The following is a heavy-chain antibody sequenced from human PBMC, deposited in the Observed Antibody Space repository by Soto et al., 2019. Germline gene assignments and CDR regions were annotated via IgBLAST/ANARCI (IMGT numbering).Heavy chain of an antibody. J-gene: IGHJ6*02. CDR1: GGSISYDY. Sequence: PSETLSLTCTVSGGSISYDYWRWIRQPPGKGLEWIGHISHSGSTNYNPSLKSRVTISVDTSKRQFSLKLSSVTAADTAVYYCAREARGVISGMDVWGQGTTVTVSS. CDR2: ISHSGST. D-gene: IGHD3-10*01. V-gene: IGHV4-59*01. CDR3: AREARGVISGMDV.